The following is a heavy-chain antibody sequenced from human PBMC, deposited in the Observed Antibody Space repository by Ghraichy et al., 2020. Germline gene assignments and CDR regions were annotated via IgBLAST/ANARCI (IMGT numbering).Heavy chain of an antibody. CDR2: ISYDGCNK. Sequence: GESLNISCAASGFTFRSYAMHWVRQAPGKGLEWVAVISYDGCNKYYADSVKGRFTISRVNSKNTLDLQMNSLRAEDTAVYYCARADSSGYPPYYYYYGMDVWGQGTTVTGSS. D-gene: IGHD3-22*01. CDR3: ARADSSGYPPYYYYYGMDV. J-gene: IGHJ6*02. CDR1: GFTFRSYA. V-gene: IGHV3-30-3*01.